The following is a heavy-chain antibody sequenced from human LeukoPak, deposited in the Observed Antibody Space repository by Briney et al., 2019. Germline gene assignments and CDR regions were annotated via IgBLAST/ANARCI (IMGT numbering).Heavy chain of an antibody. CDR1: GFTFSSYW. V-gene: IGHV3-7*01. Sequence: GGSLRLSCAASGFTFSSYWMSWVRQAPGKGLEWVANIKQDGSEKYYVDSVKGRFTISRDNAKNSLYLQMNSLRAEDTAVYYRAREANPIDDWYYDILTGYSDYWGQGTLVTVSS. CDR2: IKQDGSEK. D-gene: IGHD3-9*01. CDR3: AREANPIDDWYYDILTGYSDY. J-gene: IGHJ4*02.